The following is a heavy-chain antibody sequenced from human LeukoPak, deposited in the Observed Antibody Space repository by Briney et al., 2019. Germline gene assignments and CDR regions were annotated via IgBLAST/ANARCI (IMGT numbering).Heavy chain of an antibody. J-gene: IGHJ4*02. V-gene: IGHV3-48*03. D-gene: IGHD5-12*01. CDR3: ARGSYTGFDLYFDY. Sequence: GGSLGLSCATSGFSFSTQEMTWVRQAPGKGLEWVSYISSNSRTIYYADSVKGRFTISRDNTRNSVFLQLNSLRVEDTGFYYCARGSYTGFDLYFDYWGQGTLVTVSS. CDR1: GFSFSTQE. CDR2: ISSNSRTI.